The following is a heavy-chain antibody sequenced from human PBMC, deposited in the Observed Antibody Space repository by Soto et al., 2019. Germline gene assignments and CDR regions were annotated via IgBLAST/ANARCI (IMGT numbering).Heavy chain of an antibody. Sequence: VQLVESGGGLVKPGGSLRLSCAASGFTFSNAWMNWVRQAPGKGLEWVGRIKSKTDGGTTDYAAPVKGRFTISRDDSKNTLYLQMNSLKTEDTAVYYCTTVLLWFGELVTADYYYGMDVWGQGTTVTVSS. CDR2: IKSKTDGGTT. V-gene: IGHV3-15*07. J-gene: IGHJ6*02. CDR3: TTVLLWFGELVTADYYYGMDV. CDR1: GFTFSNAW. D-gene: IGHD3-10*01.